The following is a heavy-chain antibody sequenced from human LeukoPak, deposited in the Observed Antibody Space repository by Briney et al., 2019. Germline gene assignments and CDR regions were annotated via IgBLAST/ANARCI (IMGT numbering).Heavy chain of an antibody. D-gene: IGHD3-22*01. V-gene: IGHV4-39*07. CDR1: GGSIRSSSHY. CDR3: ARAVGYYFDNSGPSKTFDY. CDR2: IYHSGTT. J-gene: IGHJ4*02. Sequence: PSETLSLTCTVSGGSIRSSSHYWGWIRQPPGEGLEWIGIIYHSGTTYYNASLKSRVTISVDTSKNQFSLKLTSVTAADTAVYYCARAVGYYFDNSGPSKTFDYWGQGTLVTVSS.